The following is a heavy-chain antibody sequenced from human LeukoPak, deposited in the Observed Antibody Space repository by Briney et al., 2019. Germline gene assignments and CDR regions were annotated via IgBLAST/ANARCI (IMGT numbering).Heavy chain of an antibody. V-gene: IGHV3-30-3*01. CDR1: GFTFTNYA. Sequence: GGSLRLSCAASGFTFTNYAMHWVRQAPGKGLEWVAVISVDGSNKFYAGSVRGRCTISRDNSENTMSLQMSSLRVEDTAVYYCANFKGKDGIKDHFDYWGQGTLVTVSS. CDR3: ANFKGKDGIKDHFDY. CDR2: ISVDGSNK. J-gene: IGHJ4*02. D-gene: IGHD5-24*01.